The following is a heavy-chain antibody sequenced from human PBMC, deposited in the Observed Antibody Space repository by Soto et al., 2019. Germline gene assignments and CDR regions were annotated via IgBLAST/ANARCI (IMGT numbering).Heavy chain of an antibody. D-gene: IGHD6-19*01. CDR3: AHSSSAGYWNFAL. CDR2: IYWDDDN. V-gene: IGHV2-5*02. CDR1: GFSLSTSGVG. Sequence: QITLKESGPTLVKPTQTLTLTCTFSGFSLSTSGVGVGWIRQPPGKALEWLALIYWDDDNRYSPSLKSRLTLTKTPTKIQVVLTVTNMDRVDTGTYYCAHSSSAGYWNFALWRRGTLVPASS. J-gene: IGHJ2*01.